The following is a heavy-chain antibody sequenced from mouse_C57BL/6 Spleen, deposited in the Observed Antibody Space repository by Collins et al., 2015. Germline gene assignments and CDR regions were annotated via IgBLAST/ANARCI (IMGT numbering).Heavy chain of an antibody. Sequence: SYGISWVKQRTGQGLEWIGEIYPRSGNTYYNEKFKGKATLTADKSSSTAYMELRSLTSEDSAVYFCARSGGRGYFDVWGTGTTVTVSS. V-gene: IGHV1-81*01. CDR1: SYG. D-gene: IGHD3-1*01. J-gene: IGHJ1*03. CDR2: IYPRSGNT. CDR3: ARSGGRGYFDV.